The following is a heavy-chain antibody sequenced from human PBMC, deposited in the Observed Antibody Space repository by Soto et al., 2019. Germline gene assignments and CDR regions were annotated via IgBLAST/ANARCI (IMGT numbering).Heavy chain of an antibody. D-gene: IGHD3-3*01. CDR3: ARETSYDFWSGPQTMDV. CDR1: GFTFSSYV. Sequence: QVQLVESGGGVAQPGTSLRLSCAPSGFTFSSYVMHWVRQAPGKGLEWVAVVHYDGTKKYYADSVRGRFTISRDNSENILYLQMNSLRPDDTAVYFFARETSYDFWSGPQTMDVWGQGTTVTVSS. CDR2: VHYDGTKK. J-gene: IGHJ6*02. V-gene: IGHV3-33*01.